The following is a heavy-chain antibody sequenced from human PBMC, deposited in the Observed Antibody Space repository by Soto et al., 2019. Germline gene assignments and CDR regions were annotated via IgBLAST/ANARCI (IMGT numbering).Heavy chain of an antibody. CDR1: GFTFSSYS. D-gene: IGHD3-3*01. CDR2: ISSSSSYI. V-gene: IGHV3-21*01. J-gene: IGHJ5*02. CDR3: ARDRVLRFLEWLPGSNWFDP. Sequence: VILSCAASGFTFSSYSMNWVRQAPGKGLEWVSSISSSSSYIYYADSVKGRFTISRDNAKNSLYLQMNSLRAEDTAVYYCARDRVLRFLEWLPGSNWFDPWGQGTLVTVSS.